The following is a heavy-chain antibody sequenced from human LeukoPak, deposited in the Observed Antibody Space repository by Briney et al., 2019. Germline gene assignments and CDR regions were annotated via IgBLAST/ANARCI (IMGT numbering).Heavy chain of an antibody. V-gene: IGHV3-33*01. CDR2: IWYDGSNK. J-gene: IGHJ3*02. CDR3: ARDQRGGYGYDAFDI. D-gene: IGHD5-12*01. CDR1: GFTFSSYG. Sequence: GGSLRLSCAASGFTFSSYGMHWVRQAPGKGLEWVAVIWYDGSNKYYADSVKGRFTISRDKSKNTLYLQMNSLRAEDTAVYYCARDQRGGYGYDAFDIWGQGTMVTVSS.